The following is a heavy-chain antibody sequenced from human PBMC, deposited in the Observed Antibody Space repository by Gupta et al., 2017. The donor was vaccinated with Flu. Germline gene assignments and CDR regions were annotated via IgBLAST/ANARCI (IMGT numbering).Heavy chain of an antibody. CDR2: ISWNSGSI. J-gene: IGHJ4*02. CDR1: GFTFDDYA. D-gene: IGHD6-19*01. V-gene: IGHV3-9*01. CDR3: AKDLDAVAGLDTTFDY. Sequence: EVQLVESGGGLVQPGRSLRLSCAASGFTFDDYAMHWVRQAPGKGLEWVSGISWNSGSIGYADSVKGRFTISRDNAKNSLYLQMNSLRAEDTALYYCAKDLDAVAGLDTTFDYWGQGTLVTVSS.